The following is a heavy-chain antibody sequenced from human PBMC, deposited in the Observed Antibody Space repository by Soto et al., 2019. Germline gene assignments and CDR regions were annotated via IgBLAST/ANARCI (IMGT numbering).Heavy chain of an antibody. D-gene: IGHD6-19*01. V-gene: IGHV2-5*02. CDR2: IYWDDDN. Sequence: QITLKESGPTLVKPTQTLTLTCTFSGFSLTSNAVGVGWFRQPPGKALEWLALIYWDDDNHYSPSLKSRLTVTKDPSKNQVVLIMTNMDPVDTATYYCAHGSGWLFDFWGQGTLVTVSS. J-gene: IGHJ4*02. CDR3: AHGSGWLFDF. CDR1: GFSLTSNAVG.